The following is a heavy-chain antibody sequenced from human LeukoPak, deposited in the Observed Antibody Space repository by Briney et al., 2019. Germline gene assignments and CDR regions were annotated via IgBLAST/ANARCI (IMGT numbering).Heavy chain of an antibody. CDR3: TAGTGRSDFDY. J-gene: IGHJ4*02. CDR2: IKRKGDDGTI. V-gene: IGHV3-15*01. Sequence: GGSLRLSCAASGFTFRNAWMSWVRQAPGRGLEWVGRIKRKGDDGTIDYAAPVKGRLSISRDDSKKTLYLQMQRLKSKDTAVYYCTAGTGRSDFDYWGQGTLVTVSS. CDR1: GFTFRNAW. D-gene: IGHD3/OR15-3a*01.